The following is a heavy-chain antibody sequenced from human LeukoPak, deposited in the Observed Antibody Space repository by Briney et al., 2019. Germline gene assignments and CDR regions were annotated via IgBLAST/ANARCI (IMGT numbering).Heavy chain of an antibody. CDR2: IYYSGST. V-gene: IGHV4-39*01. Sequence: SETLSLTCTVSGGSISSSSYYWGWIRQPPGKGLEWIGSIYYSGSTYYNPSLKSRVTISVDTSKNQFSLKLGSVTAADTAVYYCARQVAVAGYYYYYMDVWGKGTTVTISS. CDR3: ARQVAVAGYYYYYMDV. D-gene: IGHD6-19*01. CDR1: GGSISSSSYY. J-gene: IGHJ6*03.